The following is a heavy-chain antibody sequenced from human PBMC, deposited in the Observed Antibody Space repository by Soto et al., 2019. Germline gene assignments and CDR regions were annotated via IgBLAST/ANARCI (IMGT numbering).Heavy chain of an antibody. D-gene: IGHD3-10*01. V-gene: IGHV4-39*01. CDR2: MSYSGST. CDR1: GGYISSSNYY. Sequence: PSETLSLTCTFSGGYISSSNYYWGWIREPPGKGLEWIGTMSYSGSTSYNPSLNGRVTISADTSKKAFSLKLTSLTAADTAVYDCARRYFYGSGKYGVDVWGQGTMVT. J-gene: IGHJ6*02. CDR3: ARRYFYGSGKYGVDV.